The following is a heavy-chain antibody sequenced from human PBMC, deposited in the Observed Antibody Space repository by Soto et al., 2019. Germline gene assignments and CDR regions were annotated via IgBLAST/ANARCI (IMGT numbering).Heavy chain of an antibody. Sequence: EVQLVESGGGLVQPGGSLRLSCAASGFTFSNYAMNWVRQAPGKRLEWVSYIIHKSSAIYHADSVKGRFTISRDNAKSSLYLQMNSLRDEDTAVYYCARDPLSSTTVTIMDYWGQGTLVTVSS. CDR3: ARDPLSSTTVTIMDY. D-gene: IGHD4-17*01. J-gene: IGHJ4*02. CDR1: GFTFSNYA. V-gene: IGHV3-48*02. CDR2: IIHKSSAI.